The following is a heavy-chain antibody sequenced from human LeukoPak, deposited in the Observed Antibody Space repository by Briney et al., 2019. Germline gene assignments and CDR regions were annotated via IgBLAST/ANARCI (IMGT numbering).Heavy chain of an antibody. J-gene: IGHJ5*02. V-gene: IGHV4-39*01. CDR1: GGSISSSSYY. Sequence: SETLSLTCTVSGGSISSSSYYWGWIRQPPGKGLEWIGSIYYSGSTYYNPSLKSRVTISVDTSKNQFSLKLSSVTAADTAVYYCARHAWFDPWGQGTLVAVSS. CDR3: ARHAWFDP. CDR2: IYYSGST.